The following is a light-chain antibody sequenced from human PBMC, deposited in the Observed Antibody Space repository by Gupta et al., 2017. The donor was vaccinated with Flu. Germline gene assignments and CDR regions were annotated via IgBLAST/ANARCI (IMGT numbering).Light chain of an antibody. Sequence: VAFPKNYASWYHLKSGRSPQLVIYEYIKRPSGIPERFSGSTSGTMATLTITGAQVDDEGAYYCFSLDQNGDHRVFGGGTKLAVL. J-gene: IGLJ3*02. V-gene: IGLV3-10*01. CDR1: AFPKNY. CDR2: EYI. CDR3: FSLDQNGDHRV.